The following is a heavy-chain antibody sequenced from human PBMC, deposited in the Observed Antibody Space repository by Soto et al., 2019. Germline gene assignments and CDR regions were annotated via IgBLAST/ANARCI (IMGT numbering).Heavy chain of an antibody. CDR1: GGSFSGYY. J-gene: IGHJ4*02. Sequence: QVQLQQWGAGLLKPSETLSLTCAVYGGSFSGYYWTWIRQPPGTGLECIGEINHSGSPNYNPSLKSRVTISVDTSKNQFSLKLTSVTAADTAVYYCARDKITGLFDYWGQGTLVTVSS. V-gene: IGHV4-34*01. D-gene: IGHD2-8*02. CDR2: INHSGSP. CDR3: ARDKITGLFDY.